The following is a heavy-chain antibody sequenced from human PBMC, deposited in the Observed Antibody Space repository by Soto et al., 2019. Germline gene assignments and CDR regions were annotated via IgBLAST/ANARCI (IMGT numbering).Heavy chain of an antibody. Sequence: QVQLVESGGGVVQPGRSLRLSCAASGFTFSSYGMHWVRQAPGKGLEWVAVIWYDGSNKYYADSVKGRFTISRDNSKNTLYLEMNSLRAEDTAVYYCAIDRYSRTLGYFQHWGQGSLVTVSS. CDR1: GFTFSSYG. CDR3: AIDRYSRTLGYFQH. V-gene: IGHV3-33*01. CDR2: IWYDGSNK. J-gene: IGHJ1*01. D-gene: IGHD6-13*01.